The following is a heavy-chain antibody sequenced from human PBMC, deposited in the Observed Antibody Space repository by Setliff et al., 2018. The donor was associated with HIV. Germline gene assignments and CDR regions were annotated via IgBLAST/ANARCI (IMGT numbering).Heavy chain of an antibody. V-gene: IGHV1-69*13. CDR3: ARDDHYYDSGSFYSDWYFDL. D-gene: IGHD3-10*01. Sequence: SVKVSCKASGGTFNNYAISWVRQAPGQGLEWMGGIIPIFGSTKYAQKFQDRVTITADESTYTADMELSSLRSDDTAVYYCARDDHYYDSGSFYSDWYFDLWGRGTLVTVSS. CDR1: GGTFNNYA. CDR2: IIPIFGST. J-gene: IGHJ2*01.